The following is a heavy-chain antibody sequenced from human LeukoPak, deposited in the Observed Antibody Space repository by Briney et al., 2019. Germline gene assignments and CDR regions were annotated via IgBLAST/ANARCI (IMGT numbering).Heavy chain of an antibody. CDR2: MNPNSGNT. CDR3: ARGLPGYSSGWAAGGY. V-gene: IGHV1-8*01. Sequence: GASVKVSCKASGYTFTSYDINWVRQATGQGLEWMGWMNPNSGNTGYAQKFQGRVTMTRNTSISTAYMELSGLRSEDTAVYYCARGLPGYSSGWAAGGYWGQGTLVTVSS. D-gene: IGHD6-19*01. J-gene: IGHJ4*02. CDR1: GYTFTSYD.